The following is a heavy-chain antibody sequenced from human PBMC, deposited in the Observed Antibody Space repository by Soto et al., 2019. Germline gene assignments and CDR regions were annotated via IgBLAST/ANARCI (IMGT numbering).Heavy chain of an antibody. CDR2: IWYDGSNK. CDR3: ARDEIAAAGIDY. D-gene: IGHD6-13*01. V-gene: IGHV3-33*01. CDR1: GFTFSSYG. J-gene: IGHJ4*02. Sequence: ESGGGVVQPGRSLRLSCAASGFTFSSYGMHWVRQAPGKGLEWVAVIWYDGSNKYYADSVKGRFTISRDNSKNTLYLQMNSLRAEDTAVYYCARDEIAAAGIDYWGQGTLVTVSS.